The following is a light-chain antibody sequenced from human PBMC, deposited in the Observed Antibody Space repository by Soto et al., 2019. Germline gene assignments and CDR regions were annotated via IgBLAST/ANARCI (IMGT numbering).Light chain of an antibody. Sequence: QSALTQPASVSGPPGQSITISCTGTSSDVGAYNYVSWYQQHPGKAPKLMIYEVSNRPSGVSNRFSGSKSGNTASLTISGLQAEDEDDYYCSSYISSSTLVFGTGTKVTVL. CDR3: SSYISSSTLV. CDR1: SSDVGAYNY. CDR2: EVS. J-gene: IGLJ1*01. V-gene: IGLV2-14*01.